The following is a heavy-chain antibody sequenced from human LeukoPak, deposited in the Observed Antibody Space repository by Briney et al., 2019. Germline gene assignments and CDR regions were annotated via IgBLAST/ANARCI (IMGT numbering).Heavy chain of an antibody. D-gene: IGHD3-10*01. CDR1: GGSISSSSYY. CDR3: ARHGPSGSYEDWFDP. J-gene: IGHJ5*02. CDR2: IYYSGST. V-gene: IGHV4-39*01. Sequence: PSKTLSLTCTVSGGSISSSSYYWGWIRQPPGKGLEWIGSIYYSGSTYYNPSLKSRVTISVDTSKNQFSLKLSSVTAADTAVYYCARHGPSGSYEDWFDPWGQGTLVTVSS.